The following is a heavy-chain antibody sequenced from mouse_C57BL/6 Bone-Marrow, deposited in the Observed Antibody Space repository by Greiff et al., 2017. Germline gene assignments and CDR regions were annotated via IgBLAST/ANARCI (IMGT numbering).Heavy chain of an antibody. Sequence: VKLQESGAELARPGASVKLSCKASGYTFTSYGISWVKQRTGQGLEWIGEIYPRSGNTYYNEKFKGKATLTADKSSSTAYMELRSLTSEDSAVYFCARERTHGRDYFDYWGQGTTLTVSS. CDR2: IYPRSGNT. D-gene: IGHD1-1*02. CDR1: GYTFTSYG. J-gene: IGHJ2*01. V-gene: IGHV1-81*01. CDR3: ARERTHGRDYFDY.